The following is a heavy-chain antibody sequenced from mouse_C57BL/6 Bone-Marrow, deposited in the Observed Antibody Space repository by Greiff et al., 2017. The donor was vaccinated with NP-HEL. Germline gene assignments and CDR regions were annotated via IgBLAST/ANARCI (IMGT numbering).Heavy chain of an antibody. CDR3: ARDYSNYGGMDY. V-gene: IGHV5-16*01. Sequence: EVQLVESEGGLVQPGSSMKLSCTASGFTFSDYYMAWVRQVPEKGLEWVANINYDGSSTYYLDSLKSRFIISRDNAKNILYLQMSSLKSEDTATYYCARDYSNYGGMDYWGQGTSVTVSS. CDR2: INYDGSST. J-gene: IGHJ4*01. CDR1: GFTFSDYY. D-gene: IGHD2-5*01.